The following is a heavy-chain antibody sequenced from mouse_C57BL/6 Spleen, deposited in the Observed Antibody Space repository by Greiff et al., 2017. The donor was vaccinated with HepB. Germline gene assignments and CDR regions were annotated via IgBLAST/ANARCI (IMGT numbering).Heavy chain of an antibody. CDR3: ARSAYDEGAY. J-gene: IGHJ3*01. D-gene: IGHD2-3*01. CDR2: IYPSDSET. Sequence: QVQLQQPGAELVRPGSSVKLSCKASGYTFTSYWMDWVKQRPGQGLEWIGNIYPSDSETHYNQKFKDKATLTVDKSSSTAYMQLSSLTSEDSAVYYCARSAYDEGAYWGQGTLVTVSA. CDR1: GYTFTSYW. V-gene: IGHV1-61*01.